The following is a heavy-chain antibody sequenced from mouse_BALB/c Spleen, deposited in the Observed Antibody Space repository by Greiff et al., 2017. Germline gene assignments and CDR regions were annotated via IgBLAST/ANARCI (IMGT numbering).Heavy chain of an antibody. V-gene: IGHV5-17*02. CDR1: GFTFSSFG. CDR3: ARGDTWYYFDY. Sequence: EVKVVESGGGLVQPGGSRKLSCAASGFTFSSFGMHWVRQAPEKGLEWVAYISSGSSTIYYADTVKGRFTISRDNPKNTLFLQMTSLRSEDTAMYYCARGDTWYYFDYWGQGTTLTVSS. CDR2: ISSGSSTI. J-gene: IGHJ2*01. D-gene: IGHD3-3*01.